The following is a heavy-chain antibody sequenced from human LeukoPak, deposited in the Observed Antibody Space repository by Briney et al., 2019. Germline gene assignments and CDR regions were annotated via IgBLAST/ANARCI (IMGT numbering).Heavy chain of an antibody. Sequence: SVKVSCKASGGTFSSYAISWVRQAPRHELKWMGGIIPILGIANDAQKSQGRVTITADKSTSTAYMELSSLRSEDTAVYYCARGIGYCSSTSCHDYWGQGTLVTVSS. CDR2: IIPILGIA. CDR3: ARGIGYCSSTSCHDY. J-gene: IGHJ4*02. D-gene: IGHD2-2*01. V-gene: IGHV1-69*10. CDR1: GGTFSSYA.